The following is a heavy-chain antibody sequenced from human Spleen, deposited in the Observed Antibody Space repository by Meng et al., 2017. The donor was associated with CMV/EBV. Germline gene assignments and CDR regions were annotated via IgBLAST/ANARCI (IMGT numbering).Heavy chain of an antibody. J-gene: IGHJ4*02. Sequence: QVQLVESXGGVGQSXXSLXXXXXXSGFTFSSYGMHWVRKAPGKGLEWVAFIRYDGSNKYYADYVKGRFTISRDNSKNPLYLQMKSMRTEDMAVYYCAKGGYSGSHYGWEHWGQGTLVTVSS. CDR3: AKGGYSGSHYGWEH. CDR2: IRYDGSNK. CDR1: GFTFSSYG. D-gene: IGHD1-26*01. V-gene: IGHV3-30*02.